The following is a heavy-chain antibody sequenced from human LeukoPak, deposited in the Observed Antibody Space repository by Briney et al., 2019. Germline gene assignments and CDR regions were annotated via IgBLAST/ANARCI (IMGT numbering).Heavy chain of an antibody. CDR1: GGSMRTPSHY. CDR2: IYTSGST. CDR3: ARGPQDYGGNSYYIDAFDI. Sequence: SETLSLTCTVSGGSMRTPSHYWDWIRQPPGKGLEWIGRIYTSGSTNYNPSLKSRVTMSVDTSKNQFSLKLSSVTAADTAVYYCARGPQDYGGNSYYIDAFDIWGQGTMVTVSS. V-gene: IGHV4-39*07. D-gene: IGHD4-23*01. J-gene: IGHJ3*02.